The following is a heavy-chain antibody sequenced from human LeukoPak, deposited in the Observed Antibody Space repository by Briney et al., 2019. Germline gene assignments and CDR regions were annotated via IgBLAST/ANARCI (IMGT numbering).Heavy chain of an antibody. J-gene: IGHJ3*02. CDR3: ARGGQLADAFDI. CDR1: GGSISSSSYY. D-gene: IGHD6-6*01. V-gene: IGHV4-39*07. CDR2: IYYSGST. Sequence: SETLSLTCTVSGGSISSSSYYWGWIRQPPGKGLEWIGSIYYSGSTYYNPSLKSRVTISVDTSKNQFSLKLSSVTAADTAVYYCARGGQLADAFDIWGQGTMVTVSS.